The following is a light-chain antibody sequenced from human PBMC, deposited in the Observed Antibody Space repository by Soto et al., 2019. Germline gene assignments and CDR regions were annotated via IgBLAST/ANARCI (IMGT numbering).Light chain of an antibody. CDR2: GAS. Sequence: EIVLTQSPGTLSLSPGERATLSCRASQSVSSTYLARYQQKPGQAPMLLIYGASNRATGIPDRFSGSGSGTDFTLTISRLEPEDFAVYYCQQYGGSRWTFGQGTRVDI. J-gene: IGKJ1*01. V-gene: IGKV3-20*01. CDR3: QQYGGSRWT. CDR1: QSVSSTY.